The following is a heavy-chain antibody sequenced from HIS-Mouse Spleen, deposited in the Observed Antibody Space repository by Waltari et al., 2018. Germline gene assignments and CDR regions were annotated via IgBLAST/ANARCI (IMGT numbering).Heavy chain of an antibody. J-gene: IGHJ4*02. CDR3: ARGNSGSYGPVDY. V-gene: IGHV3-13*01. D-gene: IGHD1-26*01. CDR2: IGTAGDT. CDR1: GFTFSSYD. Sequence: EVQLVESGGGLVQPGGSLRLSCAASGFTFSSYDMHWVRQATGKGLELVSTIGTAGDTYYPGSVKGRFTSSRENAKNSLYLQMNSLRAGDTAVYYCARGNSGSYGPVDYWGQGTLVTVSS.